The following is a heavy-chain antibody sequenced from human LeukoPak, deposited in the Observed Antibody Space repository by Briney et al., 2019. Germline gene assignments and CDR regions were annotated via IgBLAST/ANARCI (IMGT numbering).Heavy chain of an antibody. CDR3: ARRPGYSSGWYYYYYGMDV. D-gene: IGHD6-19*01. Sequence: PETLSLTCAVYGGSFSGYYWSWIRQPPGKGLEWIGEINHSGSTNYNPSLKSRVTISVDTSKNQFSLKLSSVTAADTAVYYCARRPGYSSGWYYYYYGMDVWGQGTTVTVSS. J-gene: IGHJ6*02. CDR1: GGSFSGYY. CDR2: INHSGST. V-gene: IGHV4-34*01.